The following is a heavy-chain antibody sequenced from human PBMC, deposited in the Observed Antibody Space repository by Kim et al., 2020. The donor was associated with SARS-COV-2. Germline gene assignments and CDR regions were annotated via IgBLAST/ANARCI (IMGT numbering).Heavy chain of an antibody. V-gene: IGHV3-15*01. D-gene: IGHD2-2*01. J-gene: IGHJ4*02. CDR2: GGTA. Sequence: GGTAVYAETVKGRYTISRDDSKNTLYLQMNSLKTDDAAVYYCTGWATSFDYWGQGTLVTVSS. CDR3: TGWATSFDY.